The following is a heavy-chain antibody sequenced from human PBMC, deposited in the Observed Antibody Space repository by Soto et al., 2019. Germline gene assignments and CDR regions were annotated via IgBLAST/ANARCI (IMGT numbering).Heavy chain of an antibody. Sequence: PSETLSLTCTVSGGSISSGDYYWSWIRQPPGKGLEWIAYIYYSGSTYYNPSLKSRVTISVDTSKNQFSLKLSSVTAADTAVYYCARDHGSAYYDSSGYLDYWGQGTLVTVSS. CDR2: IYYSGST. D-gene: IGHD3-22*01. CDR3: ARDHGSAYYDSSGYLDY. J-gene: IGHJ4*02. CDR1: GGSISSGDYY. V-gene: IGHV4-30-4*01.